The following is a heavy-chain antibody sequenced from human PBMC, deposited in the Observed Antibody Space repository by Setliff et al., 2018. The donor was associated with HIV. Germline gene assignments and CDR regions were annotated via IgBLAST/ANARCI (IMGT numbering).Heavy chain of an antibody. Sequence: PSETLSLTCAVSGYSISSGYYWGWIRQPPGKGLEWIGSIFHSAATNYNPSLKSRVTISVDTSKNQFSLKLSSVTAADTAVYYCARGSGGIAAAGWFDPWGQGTLVTVSS. CDR3: ARGSGGIAAAGWFDP. J-gene: IGHJ5*02. CDR1: GYSISSGYY. V-gene: IGHV4-38-2*01. D-gene: IGHD6-13*01. CDR2: IFHSAAT.